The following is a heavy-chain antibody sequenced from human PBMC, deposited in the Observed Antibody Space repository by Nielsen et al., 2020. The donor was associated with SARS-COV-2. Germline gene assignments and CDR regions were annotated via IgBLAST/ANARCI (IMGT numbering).Heavy chain of an antibody. J-gene: IGHJ5*02. Sequence: ASVKVSCKASGYTFTSYGISWVRQAPGQGLEWMGWISAYNGNTNYAQKLQGRVTMTTDTSTSTAYMELRSLRSDDTAVYYCARLDTYCGGDCLRIDPWSQGTLVTVSS. D-gene: IGHD2-21*02. CDR1: GYTFTSYG. CDR3: ARLDTYCGGDCLRIDP. CDR2: ISAYNGNT. V-gene: IGHV1-18*01.